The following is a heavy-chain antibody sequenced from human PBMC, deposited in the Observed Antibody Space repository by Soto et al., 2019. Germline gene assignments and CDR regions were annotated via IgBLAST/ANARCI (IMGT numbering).Heavy chain of an antibody. CDR1: GFTFSSYW. D-gene: IGHD6-19*01. CDR2: VKGDGSDR. Sequence: GGSLRLFCAASGFTFSSYWMHWVRQAPGKGLVWVSRVKGDGSDRTYADSVKGRFTISRDNTKNTLYLQMNSLRPEDTAVYYCARAQWLADDVFDIWGHGTMVTVSS. CDR3: ARAQWLADDVFDI. V-gene: IGHV3-74*01. J-gene: IGHJ3*02.